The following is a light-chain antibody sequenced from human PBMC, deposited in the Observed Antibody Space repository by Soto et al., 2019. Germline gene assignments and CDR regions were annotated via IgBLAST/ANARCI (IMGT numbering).Light chain of an antibody. Sequence: QSVLTQPPSVSGAPGQRVTISCTGSSSNIGAGYDVHWYQQLPGTAPKLLIYGNSNRPSGVPDRFSGSKSGTSASLAITGLQAEDEADFYCQSHGSSLSAYVFGTGTKVT. CDR1: SSNIGAGYD. CDR2: GNS. CDR3: QSHGSSLSAYV. V-gene: IGLV1-40*01. J-gene: IGLJ1*01.